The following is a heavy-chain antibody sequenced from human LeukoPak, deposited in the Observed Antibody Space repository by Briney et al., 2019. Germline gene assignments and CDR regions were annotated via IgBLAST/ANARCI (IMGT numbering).Heavy chain of an antibody. V-gene: IGHV3-48*03. J-gene: IGHJ4*02. Sequence: TGGSLRLSCAASGFTFSGYSMNWVRQAPGKGLEWVSYISSSGSTIYYAASVKGRFTISRDNAKNSLYLQMNSLRAEDTAVYYCARDGKGRNRIGYYFDYWGQGTLVTVSS. CDR1: GFTFSGYS. CDR2: ISSSGSTI. CDR3: ARDGKGRNRIGYYFDY. D-gene: IGHD3-10*01.